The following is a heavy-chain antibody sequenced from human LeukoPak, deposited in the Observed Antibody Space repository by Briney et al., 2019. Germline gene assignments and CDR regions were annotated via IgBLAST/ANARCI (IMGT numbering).Heavy chain of an antibody. CDR3: ARTYYDILTGSTLNWFDP. J-gene: IGHJ5*02. CDR2: IYYSGST. Sequence: PSETLSLTGTVSGGSISSSSYYWGWIRQPPGKGLEWIGSIYYSGSTYYNPSLKSRVTISVDTSKNQFSLKLSSVTAADTAVYYCARTYYDILTGSTLNWFDPWGQGTLVTVSS. D-gene: IGHD3-9*01. V-gene: IGHV4-39*01. CDR1: GGSISSSSYY.